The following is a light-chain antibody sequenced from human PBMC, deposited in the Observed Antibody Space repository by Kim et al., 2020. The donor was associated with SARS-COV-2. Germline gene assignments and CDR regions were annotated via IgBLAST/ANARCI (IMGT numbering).Light chain of an antibody. J-gene: IGLJ3*02. CDR2: NDD. CDR1: SSNNGRNA. CDR3: ATREDSIEAWV. V-gene: IGLV1-44*01. Sequence: LRLYRSCSGSSSNNGRNAIHAYRVLPGTAPTPVIYNDDRRPSGVRDPFSVSKSGTSASLTLSGLRSDDEADYYCATREDSIEAWVFGGGTQLTVL.